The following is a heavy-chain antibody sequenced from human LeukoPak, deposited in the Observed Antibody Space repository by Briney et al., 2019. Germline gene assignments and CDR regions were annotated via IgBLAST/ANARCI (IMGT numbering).Heavy chain of an antibody. Sequence: SETLSLTCAVYGGSFSGYYWSWIRQPPGKGLEWIGEINHSGSTNYNPSLKSRVTISVDTSKNQFSLKLSSVTAADTAVYYCARADMATITIDYWGQGTLVTVSS. CDR3: ARADMATITIDY. CDR2: INHSGST. CDR1: GGSFSGYY. V-gene: IGHV4-34*01. D-gene: IGHD5-24*01. J-gene: IGHJ4*02.